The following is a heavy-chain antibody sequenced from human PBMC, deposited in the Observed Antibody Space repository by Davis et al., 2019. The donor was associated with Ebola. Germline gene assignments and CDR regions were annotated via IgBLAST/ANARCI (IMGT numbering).Heavy chain of an antibody. D-gene: IGHD5-12*01. J-gene: IGHJ4*02. CDR1: GDSVSIKSAG. CDR2: TYYNSKWYN. Sequence: PSETLSLTCAISGDSVSIKSAGWNWIRQSPSRGLEWLGRTYYNSKWYNDYAASVKSRIIINPDTSKNQLSLQLNSVTPDDTAVYYCVRGWLRSKFDYWGQGTLVTVSS. V-gene: IGHV6-1*01. CDR3: VRGWLRSKFDY.